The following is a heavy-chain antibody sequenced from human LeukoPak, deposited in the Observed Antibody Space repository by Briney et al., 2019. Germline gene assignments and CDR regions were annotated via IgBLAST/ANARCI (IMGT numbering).Heavy chain of an antibody. CDR3: VRHGLGSSWFGFDY. V-gene: IGHV5-51*01. CDR1: GYTFTTYW. Sequence: PEESLKISCKGSGYTFTTYWIGWVRQMPGKGLEWMGIIYPGDSDPRYSPSFQGQVTISADKSISTAYLQWSSLKASDSAMYYCVRHGLGSSWFGFDYWGQGTLVTVSS. D-gene: IGHD6-13*01. CDR2: IYPGDSDP. J-gene: IGHJ4*02.